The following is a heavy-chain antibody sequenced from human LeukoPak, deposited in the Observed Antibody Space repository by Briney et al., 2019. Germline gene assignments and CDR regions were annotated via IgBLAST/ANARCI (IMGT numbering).Heavy chain of an antibody. CDR1: GYAFGTYD. CDR3: ARFWRGFLPDY. Sequence: ASVKVSSKTSGYAFGTYDIGWGRHVPGLELEWMGWSTTHGDTNYARKRLGRVTMTTASSTSTAYMELRSLRFDYTAVYYCARFWRGFLPDYWGQGTLVTVSS. V-gene: IGHV1-18*01. J-gene: IGHJ4*02. CDR2: STTHGDT. D-gene: IGHD3-3*01.